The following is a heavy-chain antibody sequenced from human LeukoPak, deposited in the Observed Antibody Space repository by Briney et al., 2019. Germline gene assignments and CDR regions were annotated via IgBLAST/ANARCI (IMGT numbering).Heavy chain of an antibody. CDR2: INSDGGST. CDR3: ARRIQGMAPYYFDY. D-gene: IGHD5-24*01. V-gene: IGHV3-74*01. Sequence: PGGSLRLSCTASGFTFSSYWMHWVRQAPGKGLVWVSRINSDGGSTSYADSVKGRFTISRDNAKNTLYQQMNSLRAEDTAVYYCARRIQGMAPYYFDYWGQGTLVTVSS. CDR1: GFTFSSYW. J-gene: IGHJ4*02.